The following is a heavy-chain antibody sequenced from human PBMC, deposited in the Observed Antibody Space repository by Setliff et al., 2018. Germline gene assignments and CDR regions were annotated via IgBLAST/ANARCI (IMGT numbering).Heavy chain of an antibody. D-gene: IGHD2-15*01. CDR3: ARSPAFDY. Sequence: GGSLRLSCAASGFTFSDHHIDWVRQAPGKGLEWVGRSRNKANTYTIAYAASVEGRFTISRDDSENSVCLEMNRLNTDDTAVYYCARSPAFDYWGQGTLVT. CDR2: SRNKANTYTI. CDR1: GFTFSDHH. V-gene: IGHV3-72*01. J-gene: IGHJ4*02.